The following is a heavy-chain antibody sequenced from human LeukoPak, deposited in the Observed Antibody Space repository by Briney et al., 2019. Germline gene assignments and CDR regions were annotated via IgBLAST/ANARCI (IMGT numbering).Heavy chain of an antibody. D-gene: IGHD3-22*01. Sequence: GGSLRLSCAASGFTFSSYAMHWVRQAPGKGLEWVAVISYDGSNKYYADSVKGRFTISRDNSKNTLYLQRNSLRAEDTAVYYCARDYYDSSGYYFDYWGQGTLVTVSS. CDR2: ISYDGSNK. CDR3: ARDYYDSSGYYFDY. CDR1: GFTFSSYA. V-gene: IGHV3-30-3*01. J-gene: IGHJ4*02.